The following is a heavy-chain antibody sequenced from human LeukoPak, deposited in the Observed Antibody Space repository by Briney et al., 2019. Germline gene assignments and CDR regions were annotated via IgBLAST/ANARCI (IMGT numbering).Heavy chain of an antibody. D-gene: IGHD5-18*01. V-gene: IGHV4-39*05. Sequence: PSETPSLTCTVSGGSISSSSYYWGWIRQPPGKGLEWIGSIYYSGSTYYNPSLKSRVTISVDTSKNQFSLKLSSVTAADTAVYYCAIPRGYSYGYGEDYWGQGTLVTVSS. CDR1: GGSISSSSYY. CDR3: AIPRGYSYGYGEDY. J-gene: IGHJ4*02. CDR2: IYYSGST.